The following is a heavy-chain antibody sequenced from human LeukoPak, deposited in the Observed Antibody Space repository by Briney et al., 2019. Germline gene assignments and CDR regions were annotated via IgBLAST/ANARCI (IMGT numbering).Heavy chain of an antibody. V-gene: IGHV4-4*09. CDR1: GGSMSLYY. D-gene: IGHD4-17*01. CDR2: IYTSGST. Sequence: SETLSLTCTVPGGSMSLYYWNWIRQPPGKGLEYIGYIYTSGSTNYNPSLKSRVTISVDTSKNQFSLRLSSVTAADTAVYYCARHGSPVTPQSDNWFDPWGQGTLVTVSS. CDR3: ARHGSPVTPQSDNWFDP. J-gene: IGHJ5*02.